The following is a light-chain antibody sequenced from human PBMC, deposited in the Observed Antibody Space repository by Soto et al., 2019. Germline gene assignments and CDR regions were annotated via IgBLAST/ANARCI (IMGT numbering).Light chain of an antibody. J-gene: IGKJ5*01. Sequence: DIRMSQSPSSLSASVGDRVTITCQASQDIDKYLNWYQQKPGKAPKLLIDDVTNLETGVPSRFSGSGSGTHFTFTIGSLQPEDIATYYCQQYYDLPITFGQGTRLEIK. CDR2: DVT. CDR3: QQYYDLPIT. CDR1: QDIDKY. V-gene: IGKV1-33*01.